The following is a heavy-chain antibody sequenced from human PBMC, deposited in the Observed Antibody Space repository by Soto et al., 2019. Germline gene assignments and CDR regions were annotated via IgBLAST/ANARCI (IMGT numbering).Heavy chain of an antibody. Sequence: PWETLSLTCTVSGVSISSGDYYWSWIRQPPGKGLEWIGYIYYSGSTYYNPSLKSRVTISVDTSKNQFSLKLSSVTAADTAVYYCARGGSYDSSGYYWNWFDPWGQGTLVTVSS. CDR3: ARGGSYDSSGYYWNWFDP. D-gene: IGHD3-22*01. J-gene: IGHJ5*02. CDR2: IYYSGST. CDR1: GVSISSGDYY. V-gene: IGHV4-30-4*01.